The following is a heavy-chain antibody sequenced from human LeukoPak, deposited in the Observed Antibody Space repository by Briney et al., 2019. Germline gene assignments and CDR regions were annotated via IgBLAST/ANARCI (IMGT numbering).Heavy chain of an antibody. CDR1: GFTFSSYA. D-gene: IGHD6-19*01. Sequence: GGSLRLSRAASGFTFSSYAMHWVRQAPGKGLEWVAVISYDGSNKYYAESVKGRFTISRDNSKNTLYLQMNSLRAEDTAVYYCASLGYSSGWSFFDYWGQGTLVTVSS. CDR3: ASLGYSSGWSFFDY. V-gene: IGHV3-30-3*01. J-gene: IGHJ4*02. CDR2: ISYDGSNK.